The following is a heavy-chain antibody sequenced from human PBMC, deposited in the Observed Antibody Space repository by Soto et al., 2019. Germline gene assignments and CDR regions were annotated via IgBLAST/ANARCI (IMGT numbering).Heavy chain of an antibody. D-gene: IGHD7-27*01. CDR1: GFSLSTSGAG. CDR3: AYSLYAGWLTGSYYDY. Sequence: QITLKESGPTLVKPTQTLTLTCTFSGFSLSTSGAGVGWIRQPPPKALEWLAVVYWDDDKRYSPSLKSRLTIPKDTSKNQVVLKMTNIDPVDTATYYCAYSLYAGWLTGSYYDYWGPGTLVTVSS. V-gene: IGHV2-5*02. J-gene: IGHJ4*02. CDR2: VYWDDDK.